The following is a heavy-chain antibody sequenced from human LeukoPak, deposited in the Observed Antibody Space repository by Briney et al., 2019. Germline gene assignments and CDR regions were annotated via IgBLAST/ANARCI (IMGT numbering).Heavy chain of an antibody. CDR2: INHSGST. CDR1: GGSFSGYY. CDR3: AREGVGRVSPFDY. D-gene: IGHD1-26*01. J-gene: IGHJ4*02. V-gene: IGHV4-34*01. Sequence: NSSETLSLTCAVYGGSFSGYYWSWIRQPPGKGLEWIGEINHSGSTNHSPSLKSRVTISVDTSKNQFSLKLSSVTAADTAVYYCAREGVGRVSPFDYWGQGTLVTVSS.